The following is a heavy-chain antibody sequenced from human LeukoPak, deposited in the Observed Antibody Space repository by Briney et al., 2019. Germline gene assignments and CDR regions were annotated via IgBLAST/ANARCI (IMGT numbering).Heavy chain of an antibody. D-gene: IGHD6-13*01. CDR2: INPNSGGT. CDR1: GYTFTGYY. Sequence: ASVKVSCKASGYTFTGYYMHWVRQAPGQGLEWMGWINPNSGGTNYAQKFQGRVTMTRDTSISTAYMELSRLRSDDTAVYYCARERIAAAATSADYWRRGTLVTVSS. CDR3: ARERIAAAATSADY. V-gene: IGHV1-2*02. J-gene: IGHJ4*02.